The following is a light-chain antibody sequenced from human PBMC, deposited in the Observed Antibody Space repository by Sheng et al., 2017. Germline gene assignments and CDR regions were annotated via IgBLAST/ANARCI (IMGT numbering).Light chain of an antibody. CDR3: QQYKSYPLT. Sequence: DIQMTQSPSTLSASVGDRVTITCRASESMSYWLAWYQQKPGKAPKLLIYKASALESGVPSRFSGSGSRTEFTLTISSLQPDDFATYYCQQYKSYPLTFGGGTKVEI. CDR2: KAS. V-gene: IGKV1-5*03. J-gene: IGKJ4*01. CDR1: ESMSYW.